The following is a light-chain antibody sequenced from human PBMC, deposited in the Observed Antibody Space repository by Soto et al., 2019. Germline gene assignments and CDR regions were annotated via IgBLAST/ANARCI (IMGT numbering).Light chain of an antibody. J-gene: IGLJ1*01. V-gene: IGLV2-11*01. CDR2: DVS. Sequence: QSALTQPRSVSGSPGQSVTISCTGTSSDVGGYNDVSWYQQQPGKAPKLMIYDVSKRPSGVPDRFSGSKSGNTASLTISGLQADDEADYYCCSYAGSYTYVFGTGTKLTVL. CDR3: CSYAGSYTYV. CDR1: SSDVGGYND.